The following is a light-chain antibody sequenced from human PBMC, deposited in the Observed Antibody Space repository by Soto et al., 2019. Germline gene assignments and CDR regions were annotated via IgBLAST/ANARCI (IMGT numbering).Light chain of an antibody. Sequence: QSVLPQPSSVSGSPGQSITISCTGTSSDVGGYKYVSWYQQHPDKAPKLIIYDVTNRPSGISNRFSGSKSGNTASLTISGLQAEDEADYYCSSYTSSSSYVFGTGTKVPVL. V-gene: IGLV2-14*01. J-gene: IGLJ1*01. CDR1: SSDVGGYKY. CDR3: SSYTSSSSYV. CDR2: DVT.